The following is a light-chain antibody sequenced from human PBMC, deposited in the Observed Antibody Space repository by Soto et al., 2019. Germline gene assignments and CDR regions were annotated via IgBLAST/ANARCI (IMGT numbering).Light chain of an antibody. Sequence: QSVLTQPASVSGSPGQSITISCTGTSSDVGGYNYVSWYQQHPGKAPKLMIYEVSNQPSGVSNRFSGSKSGNTASLTISGLQAEDEADYYCSSYTSSSKVFGTGTKLTVL. CDR1: SSDVGGYNY. V-gene: IGLV2-14*01. CDR2: EVS. CDR3: SSYTSSSKV. J-gene: IGLJ1*01.